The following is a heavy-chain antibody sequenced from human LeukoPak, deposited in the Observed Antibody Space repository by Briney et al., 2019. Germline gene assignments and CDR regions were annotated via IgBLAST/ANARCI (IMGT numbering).Heavy chain of an antibody. Sequence: GGSLRLSCEASGFTFSSYDMHWVRQVTGRGLEWVSAIDSVSNTYYPGSVKGRFTISRENAKNSLYLQMNSLRVEDTAVYYCARGPPYGVRSDFFDYWGQGTLVTVSS. V-gene: IGHV3-13*01. D-gene: IGHD4/OR15-4a*01. J-gene: IGHJ4*02. CDR3: ARGPPYGVRSDFFDY. CDR2: IDSVSNT. CDR1: GFTFSSYD.